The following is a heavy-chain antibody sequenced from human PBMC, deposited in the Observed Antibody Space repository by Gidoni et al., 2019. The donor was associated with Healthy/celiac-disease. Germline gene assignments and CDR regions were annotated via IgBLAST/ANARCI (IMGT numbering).Heavy chain of an antibody. V-gene: IGHV4-59*01. Sequence: QVKLQESGPGLVKPSETLSLTCTGSGGSISSYYWSWIRQPPGKGLEWIWYISYSGSTNYNPSLKSRVTISVDTSKNQFSLKLSSVTAADTAVYYCARDARGLYGMDVCGQGTTVTVSS. CDR1: GGSISSYY. CDR3: ARDARGLYGMDV. D-gene: IGHD2-15*01. J-gene: IGHJ6*02. CDR2: ISYSGST.